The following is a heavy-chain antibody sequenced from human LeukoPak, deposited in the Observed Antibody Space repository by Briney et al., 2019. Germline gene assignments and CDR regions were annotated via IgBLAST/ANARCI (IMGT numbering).Heavy chain of an antibody. Sequence: SETLSLTCAVYGESFSGYYWSWIRQPPGKGLEWIGEINHSGSTNYNPSLKSRVTISVDTSKNQFSLKLSSVTAADTAVYYCARVRFTGYFDYWGQGTLVTVSS. V-gene: IGHV4-34*01. D-gene: IGHD3-16*01. CDR1: GESFSGYY. J-gene: IGHJ4*02. CDR2: INHSGST. CDR3: ARVRFTGYFDY.